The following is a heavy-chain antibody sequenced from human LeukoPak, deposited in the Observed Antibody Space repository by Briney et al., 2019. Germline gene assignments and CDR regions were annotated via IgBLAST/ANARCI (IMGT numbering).Heavy chain of an antibody. CDR2: IYYSGST. CDR3: ARRSNYYDSSGYYYGYFDY. V-gene: IGHV4-59*08. Sequence: SETLSLTCTVSGGSISSYYWSWIRQPPGKGLEWIGYIYYSGSTNYNPSLKSRVTISVDTSKNQFSLKLSSVTAADTAVYYCARRSNYYDSSGYYYGYFDYWGQGTLVTV. CDR1: GGSISSYY. J-gene: IGHJ4*02. D-gene: IGHD3-22*01.